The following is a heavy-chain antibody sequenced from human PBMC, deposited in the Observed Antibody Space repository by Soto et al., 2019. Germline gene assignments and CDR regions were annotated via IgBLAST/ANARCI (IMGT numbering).Heavy chain of an antibody. V-gene: IGHV4-59*12. CDR3: ARVCGGDCHNAFDI. Sequence: ASETLSLTCTVSGGSISSYYWSWIRQPPGKGLEWIGYIYYSGITDYNPSLKSRVTISVDTSKSQFSLKLSSVTAADTAVYYCARVCGGDCHNAFDIWGQGTMVTVSS. D-gene: IGHD2-21*02. CDR1: GGSISSYY. J-gene: IGHJ3*02. CDR2: IYYSGIT.